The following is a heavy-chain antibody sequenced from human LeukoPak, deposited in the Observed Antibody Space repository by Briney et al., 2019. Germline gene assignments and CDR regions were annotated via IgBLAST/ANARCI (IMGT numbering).Heavy chain of an antibody. Sequence: GGSLRLSCAASGFTFISYAMIWVRQAPGKGLEWVSGISGSGSNTYYADSVKGRFTISRDNSKNTLYLQMNSLRAEDTAVYYCAREFGKYYFDYWGQGTLVTVSS. J-gene: IGHJ4*02. D-gene: IGHD3-16*01. CDR3: AREFGKYYFDY. V-gene: IGHV3-23*01. CDR1: GFTFISYA. CDR2: ISGSGSNT.